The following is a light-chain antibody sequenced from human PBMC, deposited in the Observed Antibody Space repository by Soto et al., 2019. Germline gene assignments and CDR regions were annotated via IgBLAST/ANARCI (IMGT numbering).Light chain of an antibody. Sequence: SYELTQPPSVSVAPGKTARITCGGNNIGSKSVHWYQQKPGQAPVLVIYYDSDRPSGIPERCSGSNSGNTATLTISRVEAGDEADYYCQVWDSSSDHLVFGGGTKLTVL. CDR2: YDS. CDR1: NIGSKS. V-gene: IGLV3-21*04. J-gene: IGLJ2*01. CDR3: QVWDSSSDHLV.